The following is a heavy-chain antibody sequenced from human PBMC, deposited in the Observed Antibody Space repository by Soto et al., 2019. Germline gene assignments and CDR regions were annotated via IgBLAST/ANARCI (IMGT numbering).Heavy chain of an antibody. CDR1: GFTVSSTY. CDR3: ATGMDTAQITR. V-gene: IGHV3-66*01. CDR2: IHSDNT. Sequence: EVQLVESGGDLVRPGGSLRLSCAASGFTVSSTYMSWVRQAPGKGLEWVSFIHSDNTFYADSVRGRFTISRDNSKNTVSLQMKSLRADDTAVYHCATGMDTAQITRWGQGTLVIVSS. J-gene: IGHJ1*01. D-gene: IGHD1-20*01.